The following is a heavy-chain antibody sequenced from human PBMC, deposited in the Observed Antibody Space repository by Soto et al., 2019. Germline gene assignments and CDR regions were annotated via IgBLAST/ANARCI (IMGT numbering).Heavy chain of an antibody. Sequence: SETLSLTCTVSGGSISSYYWSWIRRPPGKGLEWIGYTYYSGSTNYNPSLKSRVTISVDASKNQFSLKLSSVTAADTAVYYCASGDFHNWFDPWGQGTLVTVSS. D-gene: IGHD4-17*01. V-gene: IGHV4-59*01. J-gene: IGHJ5*02. CDR1: GGSISSYY. CDR3: ASGDFHNWFDP. CDR2: TYYSGST.